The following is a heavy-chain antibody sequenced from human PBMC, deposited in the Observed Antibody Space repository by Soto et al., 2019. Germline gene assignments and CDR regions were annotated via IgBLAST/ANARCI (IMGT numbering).Heavy chain of an antibody. J-gene: IGHJ4*02. CDR1: GFTFSSSA. V-gene: IGHV1-58*01. CDR3: ARDLNPLEMKTIRLVGY. D-gene: IGHD6-6*01. CDR2: IDVGSANA. Sequence: SVKVSCKTSGFTFSSSAVHWVRQARGHRLQWIGWIDVGSANANYSHMLQERVTISRDMSTSTAYMELSSLRPEDTAVYYCARDLNPLEMKTIRLVGYWGKGRLVTVSS.